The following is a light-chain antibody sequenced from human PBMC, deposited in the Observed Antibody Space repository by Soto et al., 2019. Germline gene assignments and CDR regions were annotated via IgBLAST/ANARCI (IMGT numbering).Light chain of an antibody. CDR3: QQYGSSPRVT. J-gene: IGKJ4*01. CDR1: QRVSDNY. CDR2: GAS. Sequence: PGERATLSCRASQRVSDNYLGWYQQKPGQAPRLLIYGASSRATGIPDRFSGSGSGTDFTLTISRLEPEDFAVYYCQQYGSSPRVTFGGGTKVEIK. V-gene: IGKV3-20*01.